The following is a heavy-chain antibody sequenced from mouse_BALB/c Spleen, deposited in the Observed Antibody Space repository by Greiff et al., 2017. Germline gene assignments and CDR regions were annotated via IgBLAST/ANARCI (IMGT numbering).Heavy chain of an antibody. Sequence: EVQLQQSGAELVKPGASVKLSCTASGFNITDTYMHWVKQRPEQGLEWIGRIDPANGNTKYDPKFQGKATITADTSSNTAYLQLSSLTSEDTAVYYCAVYGSSIAMDYWGQGTSVTVSS. J-gene: IGHJ4*01. D-gene: IGHD1-1*01. CDR1: GFNITDTY. CDR2: IDPANGNT. V-gene: IGHV14-3*02. CDR3: AVYGSSIAMDY.